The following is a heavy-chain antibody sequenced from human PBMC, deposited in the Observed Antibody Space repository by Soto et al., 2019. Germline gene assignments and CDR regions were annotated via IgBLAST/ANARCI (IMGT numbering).Heavy chain of an antibody. Sequence: SETLSLTCTVSGGSISSSSYYWGWIRQPPGKGLEWIGRIYYSGSTYYNPSLKSRVTISVDTSKNQFSLKLSSVTAADTAVYYCATSNWFVPWGQGTLVTVSS. V-gene: IGHV4-39*01. J-gene: IGHJ5*02. CDR2: IYYSGST. CDR1: GGSISSSSYY. CDR3: ATSNWFVP.